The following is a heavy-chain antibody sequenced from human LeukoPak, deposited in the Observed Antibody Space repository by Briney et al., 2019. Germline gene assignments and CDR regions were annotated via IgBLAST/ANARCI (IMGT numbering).Heavy chain of an antibody. CDR2: ISAYNGNT. D-gene: IGHD6-6*01. Sequence: GASVKVSCKASGYSFTSYGISWVRQAPGQGLEWMGWISAYNGNTNYAQKLQGRVTMTTDTSTSTAYMELRSLRSDDTAVYYCARDRSGRRAARNLDYWGQGTLVTVSS. V-gene: IGHV1-18*01. CDR1: GYSFTSYG. CDR3: ARDRSGRRAARNLDY. J-gene: IGHJ4*02.